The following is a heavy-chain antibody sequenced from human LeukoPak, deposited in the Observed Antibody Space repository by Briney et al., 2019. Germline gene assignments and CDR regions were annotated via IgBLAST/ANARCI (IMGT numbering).Heavy chain of an antibody. CDR2: ISSSSSYI. V-gene: IGHV3-21*04. J-gene: IGHJ4*02. CDR1: GFTFSSYS. Sequence: GGSLRLSCAASGFTFSSYSMNWVRQAPGKGLEWVSSISSSSSYIYYADSVKGRFTISRDNAKNSLYLQMNSLRAEDTAVYYCARHLVGYSGYGYWGQGTLVTVSS. D-gene: IGHD5-12*01. CDR3: ARHLVGYSGYGY.